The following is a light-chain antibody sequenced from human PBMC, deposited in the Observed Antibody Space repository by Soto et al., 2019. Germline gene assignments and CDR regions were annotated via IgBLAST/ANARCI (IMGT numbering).Light chain of an antibody. J-gene: IGKJ2*01. CDR3: QQYNEYPYT. V-gene: IGKV1-5*03. CDR1: QSISTY. Sequence: DIQMTQSPSTLSASVGDRVSITCRASQSISTYLAWYQQKPGRAPQALIYRASSLESGVPSRFSGSGCGTGFTLTISSLLPDDFATYYCQQYNEYPYTFGQGTKLEIK. CDR2: RAS.